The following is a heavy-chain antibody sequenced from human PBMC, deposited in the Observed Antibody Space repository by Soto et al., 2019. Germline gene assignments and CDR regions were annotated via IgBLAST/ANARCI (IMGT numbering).Heavy chain of an antibody. J-gene: IGHJ4*02. V-gene: IGHV4-59*01. CDR1: GDSISSSY. D-gene: IGHD5-12*01. Sequence: QVQLQQSGPGLMKPSETLSLTCTVSGDSISSSYWSWFRQPPGKGLEYIGYIFYTGITNYNPSLKSRVTISMDTSKNQFSLNLNSVTAADTAVYYCATGAGRDGYNTARGQGTLVTVSA. CDR3: ATGAGRDGYNTA. CDR2: IFYTGIT.